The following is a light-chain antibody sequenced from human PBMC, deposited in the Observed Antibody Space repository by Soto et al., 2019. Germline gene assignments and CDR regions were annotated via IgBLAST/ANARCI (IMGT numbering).Light chain of an antibody. CDR2: EVN. V-gene: IGLV2-14*01. CDR3: NSYTSRYTFV. J-gene: IGLJ1*01. CDR1: SSDVGGYNY. Sequence: QSALTQPASVSGSPGQSITISCTGTSSDVGGYNYVSWYQQHPGKAPKLMIYEVNNRPSEVSNRFSGSKSGNTASLTISGLQNEEEADYYCNSYTSRYTFVLGTGTKVTV.